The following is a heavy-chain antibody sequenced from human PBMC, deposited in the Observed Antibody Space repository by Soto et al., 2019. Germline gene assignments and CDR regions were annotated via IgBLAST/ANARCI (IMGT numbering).Heavy chain of an antibody. CDR3: ARDPGSGWPYYYYGMDV. CDR2: IIPIFGTA. D-gene: IGHD6-19*01. V-gene: IGHV1-69*06. CDR1: GGTFSSYA. J-gene: IGHJ6*02. Sequence: SVKVSCKASGGTFSSYAISWVRQAPGQGLEWMGGIIPIFGTANYAQKFQGRVTITADKSTSTAYMELSGLRSEDTAVYYCARDPGSGWPYYYYGMDVWGQGTTVTVSS.